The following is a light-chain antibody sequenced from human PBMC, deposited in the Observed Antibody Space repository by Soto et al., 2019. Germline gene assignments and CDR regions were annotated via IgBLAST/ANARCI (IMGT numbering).Light chain of an antibody. V-gene: IGKV1-39*01. CDR2: AAS. Sequence: DIQMTQSPSSLSASVGDRVTITCRASQSIKNYLNWYQQKPGKAPKLLINAASSLQSGVQSRFSGSGSGTDFTLTINSLQPEYFATYYCQQIYSTLALTFGGGTKVEIK. J-gene: IGKJ4*01. CDR1: QSIKNY. CDR3: QQIYSTLALT.